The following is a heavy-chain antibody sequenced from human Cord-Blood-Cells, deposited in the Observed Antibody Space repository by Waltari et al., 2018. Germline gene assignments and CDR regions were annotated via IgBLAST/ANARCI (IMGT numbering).Heavy chain of an antibody. D-gene: IGHD3-10*01. CDR3: ARQGVTMVRRTFDP. J-gene: IGHJ5*02. CDR2: IYYSGST. CDR1: GGSISSSSYY. V-gene: IGHV4-39*01. Sequence: QLQLQESGPGLVKPSETLSLTCTVSGGSISSSSYYWGWIRQPPGKGLEWIGSIYYSGSTYSNPSLKSRVTISVDTSKNQFSLKLGSVTAADTAVYYCARQGVTMVRRTFDPWGQGTLVTVSS.